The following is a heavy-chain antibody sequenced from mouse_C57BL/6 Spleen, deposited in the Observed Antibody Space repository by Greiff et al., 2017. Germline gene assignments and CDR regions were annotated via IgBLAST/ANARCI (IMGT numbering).Heavy chain of an antibody. CDR1: GYTFTDHT. Sequence: VKLVESDAELVKPGASVKISCKVSGYTFTDHTIHWMKQRPEQGLEWIGYIYPRDGSTKYNEKFKGKATLTADKSSSTAYMQLNSLTSEDSAVYFCAIDSSGYYYAMDYWGQGTSVTVSS. V-gene: IGHV1-78*01. J-gene: IGHJ4*01. CDR2: IYPRDGST. CDR3: AIDSSGYYYAMDY. D-gene: IGHD3-2*02.